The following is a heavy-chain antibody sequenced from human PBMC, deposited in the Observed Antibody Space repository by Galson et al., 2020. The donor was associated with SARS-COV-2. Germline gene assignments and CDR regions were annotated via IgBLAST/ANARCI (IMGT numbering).Heavy chain of an antibody. CDR2: INPNSGGT. Sequence: ASVKVSCKASGYTFTGYYMHWVRQAPGQGLEWMGWINPNSGGTNYAQKFQGRVTMTRDTSISTAYMELSRLRSDDTAVYYCASRHTVVVIPYYYYGMDVWGQGTTVTVSS. CDR1: GYTFTGYY. D-gene: IGHD3-22*01. V-gene: IGHV1-2*02. J-gene: IGHJ6*02. CDR3: ASRHTVVVIPYYYYGMDV.